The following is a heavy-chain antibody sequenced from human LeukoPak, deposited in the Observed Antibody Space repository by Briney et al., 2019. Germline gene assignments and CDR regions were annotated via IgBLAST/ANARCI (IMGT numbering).Heavy chain of an antibody. J-gene: IGHJ4*02. V-gene: IGHV4-39*07. CDR2: ISYSGTT. D-gene: IGHD5-24*01. Sequence: SGTLSLTCTVSGGSISSSRYYWGWIRQPPGKGLEWIGSISYSGTTYHNPSLKSRITISVDTSKNQFSLKLSSVTAADTAVYYCATGGRDGYNRGLYYFDYWGQGTLVTVSS. CDR3: ATGGRDGYNRGLYYFDY. CDR1: GGSISSSRYY.